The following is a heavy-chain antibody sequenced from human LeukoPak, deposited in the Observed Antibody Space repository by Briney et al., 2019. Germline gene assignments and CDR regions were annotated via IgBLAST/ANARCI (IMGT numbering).Heavy chain of an antibody. CDR2: INHIGGT. Sequence: SETLSLTCAVYGGSFSGSSWSWIRQPPGKGLEWIGNINHIGGTDYNPSLKSRVTISVDTSKNQFSLKLSSVTAADTAVYYCAREHCSGGSCYSIYYYYYMDVWGKGTTVTVSS. J-gene: IGHJ6*03. CDR3: AREHCSGGSCYSIYYYYYMDV. CDR1: GGSFSGSS. V-gene: IGHV4-34*01. D-gene: IGHD2-15*01.